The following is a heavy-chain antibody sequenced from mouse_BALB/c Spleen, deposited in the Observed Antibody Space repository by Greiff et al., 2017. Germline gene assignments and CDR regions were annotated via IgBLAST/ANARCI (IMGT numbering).Heavy chain of an antibody. CDR3: AREEYGTTWFAY. CDR1: GYTFTDYA. CDR2: ISTYYGDA. D-gene: IGHD2-10*02. J-gene: IGHJ3*01. V-gene: IGHV1S137*01. Sequence: QVQLQQSGAELVRPGVSVKISCKGSGYTFTDYAMHWVKQSHAKSLEWIGVISTYYGDASYNQKFKGKATMTVDKSSSTAYMELARLTSEDSAIYYCAREEYGTTWFAYWGQGTLVTVSA.